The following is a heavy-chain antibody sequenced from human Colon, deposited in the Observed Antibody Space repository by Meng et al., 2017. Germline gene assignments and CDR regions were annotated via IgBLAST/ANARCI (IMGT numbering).Heavy chain of an antibody. J-gene: IGHJ4*02. Sequence: SEPLSLTFGVYGGSFSGYYWTWIRQPPGKEPEWIGEINHTGSTNYNPSLKSRITISIDTTKNQFSLRLSSVTAADTAVYYCARGVRTLGRFHYWGQGTLVTVSS. CDR1: GGSFSGYY. CDR3: ARGVRTLGRFHY. V-gene: IGHV4-34*01. D-gene: IGHD2-15*01. CDR2: INHTGST.